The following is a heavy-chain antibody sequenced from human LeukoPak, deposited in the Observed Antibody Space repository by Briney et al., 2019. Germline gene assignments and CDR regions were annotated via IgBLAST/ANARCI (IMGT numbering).Heavy chain of an antibody. CDR2: IYASGST. CDR3: AREGGGFDY. J-gene: IGHJ4*02. V-gene: IGHV4-4*07. Sequence: PSETLSLTCTVSGGSISTYSWTWLRQPAGKGLEWLGRIYASGSTYYNPSLKSRVTMSVDKSKNQFSLRLGSATAADTAVYHCAREGGGFDYWGQGTLVTVSS. D-gene: IGHD3-16*01. CDR1: GGSISTYS.